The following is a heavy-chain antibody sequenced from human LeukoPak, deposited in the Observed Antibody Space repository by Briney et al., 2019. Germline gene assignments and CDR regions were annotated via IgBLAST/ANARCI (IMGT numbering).Heavy chain of an antibody. Sequence: SETLSLTCTVSDGSISSSSYYWGWIRQPPGKGLEWIAGIFNSGSTYYHPSLKSRVTIFVDTPKNQFSLKLSSVTAADTAVYYCARRNFYTTGWYFDYWGQGTLVTVSS. CDR1: DGSISSSSYY. CDR3: ARRNFYTTGWYFDY. D-gene: IGHD6-19*01. V-gene: IGHV4-39*01. J-gene: IGHJ4*02. CDR2: IFNSGST.